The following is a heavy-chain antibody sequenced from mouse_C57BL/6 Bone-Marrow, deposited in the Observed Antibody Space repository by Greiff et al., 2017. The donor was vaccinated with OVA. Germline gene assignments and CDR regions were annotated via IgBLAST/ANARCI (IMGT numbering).Heavy chain of an antibody. CDR3: VTCSTGVGTEYAFEG. V-gene: IGHV14-4*01. Sequence: VQLQQSGAELVRPGASVKLSCTASGFNIKDDYMHWVKQRPEQGLEWIGWIDPENGDTEYASKFQGKATITADTSSNTAYLQLSSLTSEDTAVYSSVTCSTGVGTEYAFEGWGPGTTVTVSS. J-gene: IGHJ4*01. CDR1: GFNIKDDY. CDR2: IDPENGDT. D-gene: IGHD1-1*01.